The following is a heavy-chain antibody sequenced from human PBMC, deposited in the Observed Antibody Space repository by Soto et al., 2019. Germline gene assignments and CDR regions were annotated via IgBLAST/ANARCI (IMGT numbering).Heavy chain of an antibody. CDR2: ISGSGGST. Sequence: PGGSLRLSCAASGFTFSSYAMSWFRQAPGKGLEWVSAISGSGGSTYYADSVKGRFTISRDNSKNTLYLQMNSLRAEDTAVYYCAKDKVDCSSTSCYMDNWFDPWGQGTLVTVSS. J-gene: IGHJ5*02. CDR3: AKDKVDCSSTSCYMDNWFDP. CDR1: GFTFSSYA. V-gene: IGHV3-23*01. D-gene: IGHD2-2*02.